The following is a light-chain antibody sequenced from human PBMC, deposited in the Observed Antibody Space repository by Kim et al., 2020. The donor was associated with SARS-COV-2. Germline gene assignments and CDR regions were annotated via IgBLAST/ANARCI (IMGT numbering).Light chain of an antibody. Sequence: QPALTQSPSASASLGASVKLTCTLSSGHSDYAIAWHQQQPEKGPRYLMKLNSDGSHRRGDGIPDRFSVSSSGAERYLTISSLQSEDEADYYCQAWGTGVQGVFGGGTQLTVL. J-gene: IGLJ3*02. CDR2: LNSDGSH. CDR3: QAWGTGVQGV. V-gene: IGLV4-69*01. CDR1: SGHSDYA.